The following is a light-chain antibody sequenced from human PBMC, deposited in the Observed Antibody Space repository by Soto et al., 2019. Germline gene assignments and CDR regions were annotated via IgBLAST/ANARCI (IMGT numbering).Light chain of an antibody. Sequence: EIVMTQSPATLSVSPGERATLSCRASQSVSSNLAWYQQTPGQAPRLLIYGASTRATGIPARFSGSGSGTAFTLTISSLQSADFAVYDCPQYNNWPFAFGPGTKVDIK. CDR3: PQYNNWPFA. V-gene: IGKV3-15*01. CDR1: QSVSSN. J-gene: IGKJ3*01. CDR2: GAS.